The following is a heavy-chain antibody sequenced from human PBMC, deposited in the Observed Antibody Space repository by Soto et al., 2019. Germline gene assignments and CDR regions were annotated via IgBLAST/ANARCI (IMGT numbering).Heavy chain of an antibody. D-gene: IGHD3-22*01. J-gene: IGHJ4*02. CDR1: GYSFITHW. Sequence: PGESLKISCKGSGYSFITHWIAWVRQMPGEGLEWMGIINPADSDIRYSPSFQGQVTISVDKSINTAYLQWSSLKASDTATYYCTRPQSSGWYDYWGQGTLDTVSS. V-gene: IGHV5-51*01. CDR2: INPADSDI. CDR3: TRPQSSGWYDY.